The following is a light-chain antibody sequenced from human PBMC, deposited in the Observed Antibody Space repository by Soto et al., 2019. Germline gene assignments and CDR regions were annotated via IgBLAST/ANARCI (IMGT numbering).Light chain of an antibody. CDR1: QSVSSN. V-gene: IGKV3-15*01. CDR3: QQYNNWPQT. CDR2: GAS. Sequence: DKVLTQSPATRCVSLGEKATLSCRASQSVSSNLAWYQQKPGQAPRLLIYGASTRATGIPARFSGSGSGTEFTLTISSLQSEDFAVYYCQQYNNWPQTFGQGTKVDIK. J-gene: IGKJ1*01.